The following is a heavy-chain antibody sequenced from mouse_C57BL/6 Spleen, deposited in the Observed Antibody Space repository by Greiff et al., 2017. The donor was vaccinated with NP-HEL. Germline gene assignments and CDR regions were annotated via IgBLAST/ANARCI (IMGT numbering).Heavy chain of an antibody. Sequence: EVQLVESGGGLVKPGGSLKLSCAASGFTFSDYGMHWVRQAPEKGLEWVAYISSGSSTIYYADTVKGRFTISRDNAKNTLFLQMTSLRSEDTAMYYCARGCITTVVATYYYAMDYWGQGTSVTVSS. CDR1: GFTFSDYG. D-gene: IGHD1-1*01. J-gene: IGHJ4*01. V-gene: IGHV5-17*01. CDR2: ISSGSSTI. CDR3: ARGCITTVVATYYYAMDY.